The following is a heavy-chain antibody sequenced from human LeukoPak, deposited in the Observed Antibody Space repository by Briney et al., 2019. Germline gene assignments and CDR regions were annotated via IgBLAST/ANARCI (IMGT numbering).Heavy chain of an antibody. CDR2: IYHSGST. D-gene: IGHD3-3*01. CDR3: ARSGYSRYFDY. CDR1: GYSISSGYY. V-gene: IGHV4-38-2*01. Sequence: SETLSLTCAVSGYSISSGYYWGWIRQPPGKGLEWIGSIYHSGSTYYNPSLKSRVTISVDTSKNQFSLKLSSVTAADTAVYYCARSGYSRYFDYWGQGTLVTVSS. J-gene: IGHJ4*02.